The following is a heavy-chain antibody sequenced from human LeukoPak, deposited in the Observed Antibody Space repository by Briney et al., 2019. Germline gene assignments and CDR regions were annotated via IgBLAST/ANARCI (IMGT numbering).Heavy chain of an antibody. CDR3: ARELLCSGGSCYFDY. CDR1: GGSISSSSYY. CDR2: IYYSGST. V-gene: IGHV4-39*02. J-gene: IGHJ4*03. Sequence: PSETLSLTCTVSGGSISSSSYYWGWIRQPPGKGLEWIGSIYYSGSTYYNPSLKSRVTISVDTSKNQLSLKMSSATAADTAVYYCARELLCSGGSCYFDYWGQGTLVSVSS. D-gene: IGHD2-15*01.